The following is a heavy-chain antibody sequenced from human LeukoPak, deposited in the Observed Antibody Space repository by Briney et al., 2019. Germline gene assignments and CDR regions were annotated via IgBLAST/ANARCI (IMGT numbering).Heavy chain of an antibody. V-gene: IGHV3-23*01. Sequence: PGGSLRLSCAASGFTFTNCAMTWVRQAPGKGLEWVSSISGSGASTYYSDSVKGRFTISRDNSKNTVYLQMNSLSVEDTAVYYCAEDQSRVGASDPFDSWGQGTLVTVSS. CDR3: AEDQSRVGASDPFDS. D-gene: IGHD1-26*01. J-gene: IGHJ5*01. CDR1: GFTFTNCA. CDR2: ISGSGAST.